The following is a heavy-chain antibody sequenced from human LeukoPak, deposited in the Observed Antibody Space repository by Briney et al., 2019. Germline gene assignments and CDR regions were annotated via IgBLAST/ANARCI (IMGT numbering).Heavy chain of an antibody. CDR3: SKAKPDYYDSSGYYGFDY. Sequence: ALRLSCAASGFTFSSYSMNWVRQAPGKGLEWVSGTSWNSGSIGYADSVKGRFTISRDNAKNSLYLQMNSLRAEDTALYYCSKAKPDYYDSSGYYGFDYWGQGTLVTVSS. CDR2: TSWNSGSI. V-gene: IGHV3-9*01. D-gene: IGHD3-22*01. CDR1: GFTFSSYS. J-gene: IGHJ4*02.